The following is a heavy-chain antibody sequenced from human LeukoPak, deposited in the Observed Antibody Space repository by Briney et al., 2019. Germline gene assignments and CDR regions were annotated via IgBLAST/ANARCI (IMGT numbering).Heavy chain of an antibody. D-gene: IGHD4-17*01. CDR2: ISSSSRHR. J-gene: IGHJ1*01. CDR1: GFTFSTYS. Sequence: GGSLRLSCVASGFTFSTYSMNWVRQAPGKGLEWVSSISSSSRHRYYADSVKGRFTSSRDDAKNSVDLQMNSLRAEETAVYYCVRDFNTVTTAYLQHWGQGTLVTVSS. CDR3: VRDFNTVTTAYLQH. V-gene: IGHV3-21*01.